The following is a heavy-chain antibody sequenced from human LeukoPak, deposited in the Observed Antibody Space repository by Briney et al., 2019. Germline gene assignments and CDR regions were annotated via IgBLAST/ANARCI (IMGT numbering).Heavy chain of an antibody. V-gene: IGHV4-61*02. CDR1: GGSISSGSYY. J-gene: IGHJ4*02. CDR3: ARQSGRPAAGFDY. CDR2: IYTSGST. D-gene: IGHD6-25*01. Sequence: PSQTLSLTCTVSGGSISSGSYYWSWIRQPAGKGLEWIGRIYTSGSTNYNPSLKSRVTISVDTSKNQFSLKLSSVTAADTAVYYCARQSGRPAAGFDYWGQGTLVTVSS.